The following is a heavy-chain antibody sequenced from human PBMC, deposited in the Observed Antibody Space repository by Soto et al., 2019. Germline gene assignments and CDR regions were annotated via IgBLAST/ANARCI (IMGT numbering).Heavy chain of an antibody. CDR2: IYSGGST. J-gene: IGHJ6*02. D-gene: IGHD6-13*01. V-gene: IGHV3-53*01. Sequence: GGSLRLSCAASGFTVSSNCMSWVRQAPGKGLEWVSVIYSGGSTYYADSVKGRFTISRDNSKNTLYLQMNSLRAEDTAVYYCARVRYSSPIAGMDVWGQGTTVTVSS. CDR3: ARVRYSSPIAGMDV. CDR1: GFTVSSNC.